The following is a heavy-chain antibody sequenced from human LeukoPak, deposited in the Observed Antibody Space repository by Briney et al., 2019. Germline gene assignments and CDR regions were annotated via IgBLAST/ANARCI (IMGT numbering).Heavy chain of an antibody. Sequence: GGSLRLSCAASGFTFSDYYMSWIRQAPGKGLEWVSYISSSGSTIYYADSVKGRFTISRDNAKNPLYLQMNSLRAEDTAVYYCARDRQRVYYDSSGYSYWGQGTLVTVSS. CDR2: ISSSGSTI. V-gene: IGHV3-11*01. D-gene: IGHD3-22*01. CDR3: ARDRQRVYYDSSGYSY. CDR1: GFTFSDYY. J-gene: IGHJ4*02.